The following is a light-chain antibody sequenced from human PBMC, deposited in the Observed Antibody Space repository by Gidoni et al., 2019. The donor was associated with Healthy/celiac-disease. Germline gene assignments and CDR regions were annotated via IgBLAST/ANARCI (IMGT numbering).Light chain of an antibody. Sequence: QSALTQPASVSGSPGQSITISCTGTSSDVGGYNYVSLYQHHPGKAPKLMIYDVSNRPSGVSNRFSGSKSGNTASLTISGLQAEDEADYYCSSYTSSSTPRYVFGTGTKVTVL. CDR2: DVS. CDR1: SSDVGGYNY. V-gene: IGLV2-14*03. CDR3: SSYTSSSTPRYV. J-gene: IGLJ1*01.